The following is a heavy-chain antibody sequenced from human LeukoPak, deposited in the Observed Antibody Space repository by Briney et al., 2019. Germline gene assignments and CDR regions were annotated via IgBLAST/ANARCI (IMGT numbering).Heavy chain of an antibody. D-gene: IGHD3-16*01. J-gene: IGHJ4*02. V-gene: IGHV3-74*01. CDR1: GFTFSNFW. CDR2: ITSDGSNI. Sequence: PGGSLRLSCAASGFTFSNFWLHWVRHAPGEGLEWVSRITSDGSNINYADSVQGRFTISRDNAKNTLYLQMNSLRAEDTAVYYCARGGHSSFDYWGQGALVTVSS. CDR3: ARGGHSSFDY.